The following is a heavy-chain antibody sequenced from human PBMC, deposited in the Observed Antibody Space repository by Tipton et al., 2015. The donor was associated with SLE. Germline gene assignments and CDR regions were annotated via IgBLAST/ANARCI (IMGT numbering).Heavy chain of an antibody. CDR1: GGTFSSYA. D-gene: IGHD6-19*01. V-gene: IGHV1-69*05. Sequence: QSGPEEKNPFSSLKVSCKASGGTFSSYAISWVRQAPGQGLEWMGGIIPIFGTANYAQKFQGRVTMTTDTSTSTAYMELRSLRSDDTAVYYCARDRPVAGTYDAFDIWGQGTMVTVSS. CDR2: IIPIFGTA. J-gene: IGHJ3*02. CDR3: ARDRPVAGTYDAFDI.